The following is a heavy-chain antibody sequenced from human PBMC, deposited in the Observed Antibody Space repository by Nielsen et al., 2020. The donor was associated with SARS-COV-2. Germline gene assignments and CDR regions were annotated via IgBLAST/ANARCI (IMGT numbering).Heavy chain of an antibody. CDR1: GGSFSGYY. J-gene: IGHJ4*02. Sequence: SQTLSLTCAVYGGSFSGYYWSWIRQPPGKGLEWIGEINHSGSTNYNPSLKSRVTISVDTSKNQFSLKLSSVTAADTAVYYCARINSSSWSWSAYVDYWGQGTLVTVSS. V-gene: IGHV4-34*01. CDR3: ARINSSSWSWSAYVDY. D-gene: IGHD6-13*01. CDR2: INHSGST.